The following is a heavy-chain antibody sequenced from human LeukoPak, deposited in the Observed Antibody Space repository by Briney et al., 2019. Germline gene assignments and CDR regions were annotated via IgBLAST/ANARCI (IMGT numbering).Heavy chain of an antibody. CDR3: TRVKYYDFWSGYLYYFDY. D-gene: IGHD3-3*01. CDR2: IRSKAYGGTT. Sequence: GGSLRLSCTASGFTFGDYAMSWVRQAPGKGLEWVGFIRSKAYGGTTEYAASVKGRFTISRDDSKSIAYLQMNSLKTEDTAVYYCTRVKYYDFWSGYLYYFDYWGQGTLVTVSS. J-gene: IGHJ4*02. CDR1: GFTFGDYA. V-gene: IGHV3-49*04.